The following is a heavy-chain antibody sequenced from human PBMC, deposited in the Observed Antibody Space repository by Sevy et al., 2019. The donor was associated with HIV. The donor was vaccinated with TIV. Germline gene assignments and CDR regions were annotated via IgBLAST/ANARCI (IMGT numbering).Heavy chain of an antibody. CDR2: IRNKANSDTT. J-gene: IGHJ4*01. V-gene: IGHV3-72*01. CDR3: ARVPTYGSVTYFLDY. D-gene: IGHD3-10*01. CDR1: GSTFSDHY. Sequence: GGSLRLSCAASGSTFSDHYMDWVRQAPGKGLEWVGRIRNKANSDTTEYAASVKGRFTISRDDSKNSLYLQMNSLKTEDTAVYFCARVPTYGSVTYFLDYWGHGSLVTVSS.